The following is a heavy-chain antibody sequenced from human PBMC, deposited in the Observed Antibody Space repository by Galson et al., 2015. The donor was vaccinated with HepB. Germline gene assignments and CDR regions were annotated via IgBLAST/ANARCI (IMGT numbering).Heavy chain of an antibody. CDR3: ARDPYCTSTSCYARYGYYMDV. J-gene: IGHJ6*03. CDR2: IWYDGSNK. V-gene: IGHV3-33*01. D-gene: IGHD2-2*01. CDR1: GFTFSRYG. Sequence: SLRLSCAASGFTFSRYGMHWVRQAPGKGLEWVAIIWYDGSNKYYADSVKGRFTISRDNSKNTLYLQMDSLRADDTAVYYCARDPYCTSTSCYARYGYYMDVWGKGTTVTVSS.